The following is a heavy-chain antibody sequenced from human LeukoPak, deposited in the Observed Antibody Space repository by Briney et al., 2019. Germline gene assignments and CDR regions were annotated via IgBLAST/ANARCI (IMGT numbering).Heavy chain of an antibody. D-gene: IGHD2-8*01. Sequence: ASVKVSCKASGYTFTSYYMHWVRQAPGQGLEWMGIINPSGGSTSYAQKFQGRVTMTRDTSTSTVYMELSSLRSEDTAVYYCARAVERGPMVYARYYFDYWGQGTLVTVSS. J-gene: IGHJ4*02. CDR3: ARAVERGPMVYARYYFDY. CDR1: GYTFTSYY. CDR2: INPSGGST. V-gene: IGHV1-46*01.